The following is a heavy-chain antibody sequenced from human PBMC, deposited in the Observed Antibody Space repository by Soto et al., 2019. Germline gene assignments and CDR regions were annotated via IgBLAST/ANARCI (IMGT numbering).Heavy chain of an antibody. CDR2: ISSKRYGGTA. J-gene: IGHJ5*02. D-gene: IGHD5-12*01. Sequence: EVQLVESGGGLVQPGRSLGLSCTASGFTFGDYAMTWFRQAPGNGLEWVGFISSKRYGGTAEYATSVKGRFTISRDDSKSIAYLQMNSLKTEDTAVYFCSRLPPSKYRDSPFDPWGQGTLVIVSS. CDR1: GFTFGDYA. V-gene: IGHV3-49*03. CDR3: SRLPPSKYRDSPFDP.